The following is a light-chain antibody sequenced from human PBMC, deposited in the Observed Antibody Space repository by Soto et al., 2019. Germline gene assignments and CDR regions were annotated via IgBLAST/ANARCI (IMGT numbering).Light chain of an antibody. J-gene: IGKJ1*01. Sequence: EIVMTQSPATLSVSPGERATLSCRASQSVSSNLAWYQQKTGQAPMLLIYGASTRATGIPARFSGSRSGTEFTLNISSLQSEDFAVYYCQQYNNWPRTFGQGNKVEIK. CDR2: GAS. CDR1: QSVSSN. CDR3: QQYNNWPRT. V-gene: IGKV3-15*01.